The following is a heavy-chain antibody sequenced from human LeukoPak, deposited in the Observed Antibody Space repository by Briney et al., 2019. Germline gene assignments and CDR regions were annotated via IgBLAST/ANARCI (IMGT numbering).Heavy chain of an antibody. J-gene: IGHJ6*02. V-gene: IGHV3-30*18. D-gene: IGHD1-20*01. CDR3: AKDLNRGGITGPYYGMDV. Sequence: GGCLRLSSAASGFTFSSYGMHWVRQAPGKGLEWVAVILYDGSNKYYADSVKGRFTISRDNSKNTLYLQMNSLRAEDTAVYYCAKDLNRGGITGPYYGMDVWGQGTTVTVSS. CDR2: ILYDGSNK. CDR1: GFTFSSYG.